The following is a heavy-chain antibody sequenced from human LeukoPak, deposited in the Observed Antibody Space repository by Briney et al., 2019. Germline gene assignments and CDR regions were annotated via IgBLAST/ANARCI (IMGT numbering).Heavy chain of an antibody. J-gene: IGHJ4*02. D-gene: IGHD5-18*01. CDR2: IIPIFGTA. Sequence: EASVTVSCTASGYTFTSYGISWVRQAPGQGLEWMGGIIPIFGTANYAQKFQGRVTITADESTSTAYMELSSLRSEDTAVYYCARARVDTAMETPFDYWGQGTLVTVSS. CDR1: GYTFTSYG. V-gene: IGHV1-69*13. CDR3: ARARVDTAMETPFDY.